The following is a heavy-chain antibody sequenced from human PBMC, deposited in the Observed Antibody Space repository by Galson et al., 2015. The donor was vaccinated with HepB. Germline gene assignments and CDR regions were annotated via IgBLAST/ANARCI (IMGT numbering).Heavy chain of an antibody. CDR1: GLTFNDYA. V-gene: IGHV3-23*01. CDR3: AKGGQKSCFDY. CDR2: ISGGGART. Sequence: SLRLSCAASGLTFNDYAMSWVRQAPGKGLEWVPTISGGGARTFYADSVKGRFTISRDNSQNTVSLQMNSLRAEDTAIYYCAKGGQKSCFDYWGQGTLVTVSS. J-gene: IGHJ4*02.